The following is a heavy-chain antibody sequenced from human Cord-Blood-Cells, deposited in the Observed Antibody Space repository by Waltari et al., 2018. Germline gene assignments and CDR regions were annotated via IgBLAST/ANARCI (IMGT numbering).Heavy chain of an antibody. CDR2: IIPILGIA. V-gene: IGHV1-69*08. CDR3: ARDRSRDGYKNWYFDL. D-gene: IGHD2-2*01. CDR1: GGTFSSYT. J-gene: IGHJ2*01. Sequence: QVQLVQSGAEVKKPGSSVKVSCKASGGTFSSYTLSWVRQAPGQGLEWMGRIIPILGIANYAQKFQGRVTITADKSTSTAYMELSSLRSEDTAVYYCARDRSRDGYKNWYFDLWGRGTLVTVSS.